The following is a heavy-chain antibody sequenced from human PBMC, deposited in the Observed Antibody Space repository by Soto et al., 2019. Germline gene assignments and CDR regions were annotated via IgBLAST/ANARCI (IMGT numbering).Heavy chain of an antibody. CDR1: GGSISSNY. Sequence: QVQLQESGPGLVKPSETLSLTCTVSGGSISSNYWTWIRQPPGKGLEWIGYIYYRGTTNYNPSLKSRVTVSVDRSKNQFSLKLSSVTAADTAVYYCARKITGWFDAWGQGTPVTVSS. V-gene: IGHV4-59*08. CDR2: IYYRGTT. D-gene: IGHD3-16*01. J-gene: IGHJ5*02. CDR3: ARKITGWFDA.